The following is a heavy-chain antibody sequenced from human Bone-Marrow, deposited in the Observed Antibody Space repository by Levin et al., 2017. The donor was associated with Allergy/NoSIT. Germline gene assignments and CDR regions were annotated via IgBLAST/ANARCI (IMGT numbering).Heavy chain of an antibody. CDR2: ISSGSTYI. J-gene: IGHJ6*02. Sequence: PGGSLRLSCAASGFTFSTYTMNWVRQAPGKGLEWVSSISSGSTYIHHGDALKGRCTISRDNVNNLLHLQMNSLRAEDTAVYYCTRDLEDYGGIGVWGQGPTVIVSS. D-gene: IGHD4-17*01. CDR1: GFTFSTYT. V-gene: IGHV3-21*06. CDR3: TRDLEDYGGIGV.